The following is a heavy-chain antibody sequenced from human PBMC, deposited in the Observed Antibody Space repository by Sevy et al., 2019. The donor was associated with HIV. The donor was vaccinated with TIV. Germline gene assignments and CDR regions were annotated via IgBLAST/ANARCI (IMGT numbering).Heavy chain of an antibody. J-gene: IGHJ5*01. V-gene: IGHV3-23*01. CDR2: ISGSGASR. Sequence: GGYLRLSCAASGFTFDSYAMIWVRQAPGKGLDWVSAISGSGASRYYADSVRGRFTISRDNSKNTLFLQMNSLRVEDTAVYYCAKERHGDYGLDSWGHGTLVTVSS. CDR1: GFTFDSYA. CDR3: AKERHGDYGLDS. D-gene: IGHD4-17*01.